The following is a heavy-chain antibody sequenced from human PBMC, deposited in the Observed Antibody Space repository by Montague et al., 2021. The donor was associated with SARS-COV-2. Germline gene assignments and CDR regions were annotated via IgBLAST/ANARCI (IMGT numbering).Heavy chain of an antibody. CDR2: XXWGDDK. J-gene: IGHJ5*02. D-gene: IGHD5-18*01. CDR1: GFSLSTSGMC. CDR3: ALETPMVTFLA. Sequence: PALVKPTQTLTLTCTFSGFSLSTSGMCVSWIRQPPGKALEWLARXXWGDDKYYSTSLKTRLTIPKDTSKNQVVLTMTNMDPVDTATYYCALETPMVTFLAWGQGTLVTVSS. V-gene: IGHV2-70*11.